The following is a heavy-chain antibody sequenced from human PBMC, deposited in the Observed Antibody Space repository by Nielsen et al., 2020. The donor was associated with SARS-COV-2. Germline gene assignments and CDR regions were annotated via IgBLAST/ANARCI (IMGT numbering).Heavy chain of an antibody. CDR2: ISYAGTYE. Sequence: GESLKISCAASGFTFEDYAMHWVRQAPGKGLEWVAVISYAGTYEDYADSVKGRFTISRDNSKDTLFLRMNSLRGDDTAVYYCARVYGEYADYFDNWGQGTLVTVSS. V-gene: IGHV3-30*03. D-gene: IGHD4/OR15-4a*01. J-gene: IGHJ4*02. CDR3: ARVYGEYADYFDN. CDR1: GFTFEDYA.